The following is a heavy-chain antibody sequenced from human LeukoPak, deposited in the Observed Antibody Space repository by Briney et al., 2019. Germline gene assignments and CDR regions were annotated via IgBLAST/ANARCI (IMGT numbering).Heavy chain of an antibody. CDR3: AKERSGYSSSWSYGMDV. CDR1: GFTFSSYG. CDR2: IWYDGSNK. V-gene: IGHV3-30*02. D-gene: IGHD6-13*01. J-gene: IGHJ6*02. Sequence: GGSLRLSCAASGFTFSSYGMHWVRQAPGKGLEWVAVIWYDGSNKYYADSVKGRFTISRDNSKNTLYLQMNSLRAEDTAVYYCAKERSGYSSSWSYGMDVWGQGTTVTVSS.